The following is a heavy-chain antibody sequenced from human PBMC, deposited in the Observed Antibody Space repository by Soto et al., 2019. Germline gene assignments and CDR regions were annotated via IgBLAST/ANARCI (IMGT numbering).Heavy chain of an antibody. J-gene: IGHJ6*01. CDR1: GFTFNNYA. Sequence: GGSLRLSCAASGFTFNNYAMNWVRQAPGKGLEWVSAISGVDGYSSYTDSVKGRFTISRDDSDNTLYLQMNSLTVEDTAVYFCAKDRSYSNYYYYYFAMDVWGQGTTVTVSS. CDR3: AKDRSYSNYYYYYFAMDV. D-gene: IGHD4-4*01. CDR2: ISGVDGYS. V-gene: IGHV3-23*01.